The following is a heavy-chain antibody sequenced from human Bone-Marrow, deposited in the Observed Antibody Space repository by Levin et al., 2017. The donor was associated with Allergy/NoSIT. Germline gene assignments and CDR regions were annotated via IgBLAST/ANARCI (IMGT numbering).Heavy chain of an antibody. V-gene: IGHV5-51*01. D-gene: IGHD2-15*01. CDR3: AASVVVVAAATQVDAFDF. CDR1: GYDFPYYW. J-gene: IGHJ3*01. CDR2: IYPGDSDI. Sequence: PGGSLRLSCQGSGYDFPYYWIGWVRQMPGKGLEWIGVIYPGDSDIKYSPAFRGLVTISADEASRTAYLQWRSLKASDTAMYYCAASVVVVAAATQVDAFDFWGQGTMVTVSS.